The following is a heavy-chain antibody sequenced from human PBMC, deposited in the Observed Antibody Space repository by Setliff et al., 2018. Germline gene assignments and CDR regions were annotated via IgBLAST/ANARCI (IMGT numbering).Heavy chain of an antibody. CDR3: ARQPSSGSYYGGSIFYFDD. D-gene: IGHD1-26*01. J-gene: IGHJ4*02. CDR2: IHYSENT. V-gene: IGHV4-39*01. CDR1: GGPITSGRYY. Sequence: SETLSLTCTVSGGPITSGRYYWGWIRQPPGQGLEWIASIHYSENTYYNPSLKTRVTISVDTSKNQFSLKLSFVTAADTAVYYCARQPSSGSYYGGSIFYFDDWGPGILVTVSS.